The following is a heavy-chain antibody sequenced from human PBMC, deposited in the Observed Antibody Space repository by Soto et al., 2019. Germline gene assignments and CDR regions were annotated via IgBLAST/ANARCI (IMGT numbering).Heavy chain of an antibody. D-gene: IGHD3-3*01. V-gene: IGHV4-4*07. CDR2: IYSSGST. CDR1: GGAINSYY. Sequence: PSETLSLTCPVSGGAINSYYWTWIRQPAGKGLEWIGRIYSSGSTKYNPSLQSRVTMSLDTSKNQFSLRLTSVTAADTAVYYCARGQRFSGWFDPWGQGTLVTVSS. J-gene: IGHJ5*02. CDR3: ARGQRFSGWFDP.